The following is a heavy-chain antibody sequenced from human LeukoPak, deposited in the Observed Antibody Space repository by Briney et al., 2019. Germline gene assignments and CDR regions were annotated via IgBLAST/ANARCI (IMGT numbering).Heavy chain of an antibody. J-gene: IGHJ4*02. CDR1: GVSIRSSNNF. Sequence: PSETLSLTCTVSGVSIRSSNNFWGWIRQPPGKGLEWIGSMHYSGTTYYIPSPRSRATISVDTSKNQFSLKLSSVTAADTAVYYCARHEEEDGYNAKTFDFWGQGTLVTVSS. D-gene: IGHD5-24*01. CDR3: ARHEEEDGYNAKTFDF. CDR2: MHYSGTT. V-gene: IGHV4-39*01.